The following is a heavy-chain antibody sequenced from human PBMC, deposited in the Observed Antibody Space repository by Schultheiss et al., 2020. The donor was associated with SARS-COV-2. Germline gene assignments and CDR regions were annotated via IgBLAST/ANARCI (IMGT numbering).Heavy chain of an antibody. CDR2: IKQDGSEK. Sequence: GGSLRLSCAASGFTVSSNYMSWVRQAPGKGLEWVANIKQDGSEKYYVDSVKGRFTISRDNAKNSLYLQMNSLRAEDTAVYYCAREIFLSRTSYFPYFDYWGQGTLVTVAS. CDR3: AREIFLSRTSYFPYFDY. D-gene: IGHD3-3*01. CDR1: GFTVSSNY. V-gene: IGHV3-7*01. J-gene: IGHJ4*02.